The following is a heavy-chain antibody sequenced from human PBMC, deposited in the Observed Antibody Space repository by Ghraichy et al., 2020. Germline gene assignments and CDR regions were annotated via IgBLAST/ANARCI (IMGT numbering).Heavy chain of an antibody. CDR2: ISGSGGST. D-gene: IGHD1-26*01. CDR3: ARSSGSLSYNWFDP. Sequence: GESLNISCAASGFTFSSYAMSWVRQAPGKGLEWVSTISGSGGSTYYADSVKGRFTISRDNSKNTLYLQMNSLRAEDTAVYYCARSSGSLSYNWFDPWGQGTLVTVSS. J-gene: IGHJ5*02. CDR1: GFTFSSYA. V-gene: IGHV3-23*01.